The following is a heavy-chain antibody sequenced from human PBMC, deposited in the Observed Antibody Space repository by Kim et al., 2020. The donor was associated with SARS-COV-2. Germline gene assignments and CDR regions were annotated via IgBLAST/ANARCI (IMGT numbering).Heavy chain of an antibody. CDR2: IYYSGST. V-gene: IGHV4-31*03. J-gene: IGHJ5*02. CDR1: GGSISSGGYY. Sequence: SETLSLTCTVSGGSISSGGYYWSWIRQHPGKGLEWIGYIYYSGSTYYNPSLKSRVTMSVDTSKNQFSLKLSSVTAADTAVYYCARVPSITMVRGVTNNWFDPWGQGTLVTVSS. CDR3: ARVPSITMVRGVTNNWFDP. D-gene: IGHD3-10*01.